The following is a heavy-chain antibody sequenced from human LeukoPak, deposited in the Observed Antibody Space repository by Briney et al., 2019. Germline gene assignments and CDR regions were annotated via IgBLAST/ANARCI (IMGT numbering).Heavy chain of an antibody. CDR1: GFTFSSYA. CDR2: ISYDGSNK. D-gene: IGHD5-12*01. V-gene: IGHV3-30*04. Sequence: PGRSLRLSCAASGFTFSSYAMHWVRQAPGKGLEWVAVISYDGSNKYYADSVKGRFTISRDNSKNTLYLQMNSLRAEDTAVYYCARGRVATITLSPFDYWGQGTLVTASS. J-gene: IGHJ4*02. CDR3: ARGRVATITLSPFDY.